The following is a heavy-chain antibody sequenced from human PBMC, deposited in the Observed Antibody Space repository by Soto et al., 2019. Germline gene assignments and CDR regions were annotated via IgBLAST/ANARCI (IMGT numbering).Heavy chain of an antibody. D-gene: IGHD3-10*01. CDR1: GYTFTSYD. Sequence: QVQLVQSGAEVKKPGASVKVSCKASGYTFTSYDINWVRQATGQGLEWMGWMNPNSGNTGYAQKCQGRVTLTRNTSIGTAHMELSSLRSEDTAVYYCARAKRITMVRGAKTHYYGMDVWGQGTTVTVSS. J-gene: IGHJ6*02. CDR2: MNPNSGNT. V-gene: IGHV1-8*01. CDR3: ARAKRITMVRGAKTHYYGMDV.